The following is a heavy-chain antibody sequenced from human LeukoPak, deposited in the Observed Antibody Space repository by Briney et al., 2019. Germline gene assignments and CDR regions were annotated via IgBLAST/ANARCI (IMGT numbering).Heavy chain of an antibody. V-gene: IGHV4-59*01. J-gene: IGHJ6*02. CDR1: GGSISSYY. CDR3: ARVYETYYDFWSGPGYGMDV. D-gene: IGHD3-3*01. Sequence: PSETLSPTCTVSGGSISSYYWSWIRQPPGKGLEWIGYIYYSGSTNYNPSLKSRVTISVDTSKNQFSLKLSSVTAADTAVYYRARVYETYYDFWSGPGYGMDVWGQGTTVTVSS. CDR2: IYYSGST.